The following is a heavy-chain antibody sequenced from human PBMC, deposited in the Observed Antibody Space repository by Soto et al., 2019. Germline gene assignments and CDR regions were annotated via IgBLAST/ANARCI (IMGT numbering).Heavy chain of an antibody. V-gene: IGHV4-30-2*01. CDR2: IYPSGMP. Sequence: ASETLSLTCTVSGGSISNAAYSWSWLRQPPGKGLEWSGYIYPSGMPFYNPSLRSRVTISIDRSNDQFSLNLKSVTAADTAVYYCARERGGYGLFDSWGQGTLVTVSS. J-gene: IGHJ4*02. CDR3: ARERGGYGLFDS. CDR1: GGSISNAAYS. D-gene: IGHD5-18*01.